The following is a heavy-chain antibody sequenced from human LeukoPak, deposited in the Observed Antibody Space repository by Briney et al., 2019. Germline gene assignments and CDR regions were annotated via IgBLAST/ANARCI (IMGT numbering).Heavy chain of an antibody. CDR2: IWYDGSNK. J-gene: IGHJ4*02. D-gene: IGHD6-13*01. CDR1: GFTFSSYG. V-gene: IGHV3-33*06. CDR3: AKDFSRERYSRGFDY. Sequence: GRSLRLSCAASGFTFSSYGMHWVRQAPGKGLEWVAVIWYDGSNKYYADSVKGRFTISRDNSKNTLYLQMNSLRAEDTAVYYCAKDFSRERYSRGFDYWGQGTLVTVSS.